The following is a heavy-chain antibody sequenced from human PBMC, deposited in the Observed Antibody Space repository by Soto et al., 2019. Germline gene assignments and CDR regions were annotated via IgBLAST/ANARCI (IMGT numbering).Heavy chain of an antibody. CDR3: ARGRGYSGYDLVI. CDR1: GYTFTSYA. Sequence: ASVKVSCKASGYTFTSYAMHWVRQAPGQRLEWMGWINAGNGNTKYSQKFQGRVTITRDTSASTAYMELSSLRSEDTAVYYCARGRGYSGYDLVIWGQGTLVTVSS. V-gene: IGHV1-3*01. D-gene: IGHD5-12*01. CDR2: INAGNGNT. J-gene: IGHJ4*02.